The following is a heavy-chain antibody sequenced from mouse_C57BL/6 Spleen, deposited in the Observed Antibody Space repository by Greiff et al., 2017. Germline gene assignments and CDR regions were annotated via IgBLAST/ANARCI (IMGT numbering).Heavy chain of an antibody. CDR2: IYPGNSDT. Sequence: VQLQQSGTVLARPGASVKMSCKTSGYTFTSYWMHWVKQRPGQGLEWIGAIYPGNSDTSYNQKFKGKAKLTAVTSASTAYMELSSLTTEDSAVYYCTRGGDYDEGYFDYWGQGTTLTVSS. CDR3: TRGGDYDEGYFDY. CDR1: GYTFTSYW. V-gene: IGHV1-5*01. D-gene: IGHD2-4*01. J-gene: IGHJ2*01.